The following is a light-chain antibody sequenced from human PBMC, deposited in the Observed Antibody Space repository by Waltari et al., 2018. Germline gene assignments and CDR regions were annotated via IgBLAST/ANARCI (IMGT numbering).Light chain of an antibody. CDR1: QRTSSSS. V-gene: IGKV3-20*01. J-gene: IGKJ1*01. CDR3: HQYGRSPPWT. Sequence: EIVLTQSPGTLSLSPGERATLSCRASQRTSSSSLAWYQQKPGQAPRLLIHGASTRANDIPDRFSGSGSGTDFTLTISGLEPEDFAVYYCHQYGRSPPWTFAQGTKVEVK. CDR2: GAS.